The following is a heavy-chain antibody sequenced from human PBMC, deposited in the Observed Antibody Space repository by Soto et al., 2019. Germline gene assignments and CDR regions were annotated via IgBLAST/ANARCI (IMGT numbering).Heavy chain of an antibody. Sequence: TSETLSLTCAVYGGSFSGYYWSWIRQPPGKGLKWIGEINHSGSTNYNPSLKSRVNISVDTSKNQFSLKLSSVTAADTAVYYCSIGRGYCSGGSCYSPSWFDPWGQGTLVTVSS. CDR3: SIGRGYCSGGSCYSPSWFDP. V-gene: IGHV4-34*01. D-gene: IGHD2-15*01. CDR2: INHSGST. CDR1: GGSFSGYY. J-gene: IGHJ5*02.